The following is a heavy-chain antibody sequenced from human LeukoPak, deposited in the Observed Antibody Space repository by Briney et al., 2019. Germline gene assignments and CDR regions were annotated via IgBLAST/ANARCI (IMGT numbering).Heavy chain of an antibody. CDR2: INPSGGST. CDR1: GYTFTSYY. J-gene: IGHJ4*02. CDR3: ANTGVAGTGFDY. V-gene: IGHV1-46*01. Sequence: GASVKVSCKASGYTFTSYYMHWVRQAPGQGLEWMGVINPSGGSTSYAQKFQGRVAMTRDTSTSTVYMELSSLRSEDTAVYYCANTGVAGTGFDYWGQGTLVTVSS. D-gene: IGHD6-19*01.